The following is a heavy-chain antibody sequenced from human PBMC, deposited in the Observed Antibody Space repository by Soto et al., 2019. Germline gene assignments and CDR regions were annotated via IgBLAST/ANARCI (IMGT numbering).Heavy chain of an antibody. Sequence: ASVKVSCKASGGTFSSYTISWVRQAPGQGLEWMGRIIPILGIANYAQKFQGRVTITADKSTSTAYMELSSLRSEDTAVYYCARTPHNYDYIWGSYDYYYYYMDVWGKGTTVTVSS. V-gene: IGHV1-69*02. CDR1: GGTFSSYT. CDR3: ARTPHNYDYIWGSYDYYYYYMDV. J-gene: IGHJ6*03. D-gene: IGHD3-16*01. CDR2: IIPILGIA.